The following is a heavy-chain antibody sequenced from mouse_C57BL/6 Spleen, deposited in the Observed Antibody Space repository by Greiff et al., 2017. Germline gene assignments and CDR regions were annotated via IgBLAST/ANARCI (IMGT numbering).Heavy chain of an antibody. Sequence: VQLQQSGAELVRPGTSVKVSCKASGYAFTNYLIEWVKQRPGQGLEWIGVINPGSGGTNYNEKFKGKATLTADKSSSTAYMQLSSLTSEDSAVYFCARSGDGYYIWFAYWGQGTLVTVSA. CDR1: GYAFTNYL. CDR2: INPGSGGT. V-gene: IGHV1-54*01. J-gene: IGHJ3*01. D-gene: IGHD2-3*01. CDR3: ARSGDGYYIWFAY.